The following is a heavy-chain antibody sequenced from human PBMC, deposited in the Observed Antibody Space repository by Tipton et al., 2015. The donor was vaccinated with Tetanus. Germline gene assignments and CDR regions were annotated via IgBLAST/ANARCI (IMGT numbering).Heavy chain of an antibody. J-gene: IGHJ6*02. CDR2: IYDSGSI. V-gene: IGHV4-31*03. Sequence: TLSLTCIVSGGSISSGGYYWSWIPQHPGEGLEWIGYIYDSGSIYYSPSLKSRVSISIDTSKNQVSLKLSSVTAADTAVYYCARERYIHYGMDVWGQGTTVTVSS. CDR3: ARERYIHYGMDV. CDR1: GGSISSGGYY. D-gene: IGHD1-1*01.